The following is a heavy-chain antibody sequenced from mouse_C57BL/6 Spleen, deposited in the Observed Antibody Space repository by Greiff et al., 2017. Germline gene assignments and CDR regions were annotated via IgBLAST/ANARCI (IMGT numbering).Heavy chain of an antibody. Sequence: QVQLQQSGAELVRPGASVKLSCKASGYTFTDYYINWVKQRPGQGLEWIARIYPGSGNTYYNEKFKGKATLTAEKSSSTAYMQLSSLTSEDSAVYFCARGRGTGFDYWGQGTTLTVSS. CDR3: ARGRGTGFDY. J-gene: IGHJ2*01. CDR1: GYTFTDYY. D-gene: IGHD4-1*01. V-gene: IGHV1-76*01. CDR2: IYPGSGNT.